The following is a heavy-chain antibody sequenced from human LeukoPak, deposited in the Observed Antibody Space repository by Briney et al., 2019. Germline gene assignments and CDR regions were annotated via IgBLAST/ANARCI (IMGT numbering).Heavy chain of an antibody. Sequence: GGSLRLSCAASGFTFSSYTMSWVRQAPGKGLEWVSTITTSDGNTYYADSVKGRFTVSRDNSKNTLFLQMNSLRAEDTAVYYCAKDGGLWVSAHWGDSWGRGTLVTVSP. J-gene: IGHJ4*02. CDR2: ITTSDGNT. V-gene: IGHV3-23*01. CDR3: AKDGGLWVSAHWGDS. CDR1: GFTFSSYT. D-gene: IGHD7-27*01.